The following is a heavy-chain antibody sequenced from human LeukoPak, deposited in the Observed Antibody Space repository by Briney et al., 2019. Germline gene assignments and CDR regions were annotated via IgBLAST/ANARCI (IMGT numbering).Heavy chain of an antibody. D-gene: IGHD2-15*01. V-gene: IGHV3-23*01. CDR3: AIDSRDFRYCSGGSCHGPGYFDY. Sequence: GGSRRLSCAASGFTFSSYAMSWVRQAPGKGLEWVSAISGSGDSTYYADSVKGRFTISRDNSKNTLYLHMNSLRAEDTAVYYCAIDSRDFRYCSGGSCHGPGYFDYWGQGTLVTVSS. J-gene: IGHJ4*02. CDR1: GFTFSSYA. CDR2: ISGSGDST.